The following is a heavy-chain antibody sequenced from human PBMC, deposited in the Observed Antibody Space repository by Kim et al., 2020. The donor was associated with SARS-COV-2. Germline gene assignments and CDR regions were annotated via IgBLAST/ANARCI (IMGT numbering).Heavy chain of an antibody. V-gene: IGHV4-39*01. D-gene: IGHD3-22*01. Sequence: SETLSLTCSVSGGSISNTNYYWGWIRQPPGKGLEWIGSIHYSGKTYSNPSLKSRIAMSLDTSKNEFFLRLTSVTAADMAAYYCARPGDYYDYRLANAFDIWGPGTLVKVSS. CDR1: GGSISNTNYY. CDR2: IHYSGKT. J-gene: IGHJ3*02. CDR3: ARPGDYYDYRLANAFDI.